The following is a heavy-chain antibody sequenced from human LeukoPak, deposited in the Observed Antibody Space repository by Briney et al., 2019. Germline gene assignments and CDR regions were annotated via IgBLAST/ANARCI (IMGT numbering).Heavy chain of an antibody. CDR3: AREGSPKLGIYNWFDP. D-gene: IGHD7-27*01. Sequence: PGGSLRLSCAASGFTVSSNYMSWVRQAPGKGLEWVSVIYSGGGTYYADSVKGRFTISRDNSKNTLYLQMNSLRAEDTAVYYCAREGSPKLGIYNWFDPWGQGTLVTVSS. J-gene: IGHJ5*02. CDR2: IYSGGGT. V-gene: IGHV3-66*01. CDR1: GFTVSSNY.